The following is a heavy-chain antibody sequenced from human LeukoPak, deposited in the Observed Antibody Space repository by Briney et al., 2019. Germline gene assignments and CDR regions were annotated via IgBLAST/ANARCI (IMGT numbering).Heavy chain of an antibody. Sequence: GESLKISYKGSGYRFTSYWIGWVRQMPGKGLEWMGIIYPGDSDTRYSPSFQGQVTISADKSTSTAYLQWSSLEASDTAMYYCARPTGQQLPFDYWGQGTLVTVSS. CDR1: GYRFTSYW. V-gene: IGHV5-51*01. J-gene: IGHJ4*02. CDR3: ARPTGQQLPFDY. D-gene: IGHD6-13*01. CDR2: IYPGDSDT.